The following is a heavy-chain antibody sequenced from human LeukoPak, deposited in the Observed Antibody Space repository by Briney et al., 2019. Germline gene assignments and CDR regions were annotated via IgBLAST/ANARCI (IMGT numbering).Heavy chain of an antibody. D-gene: IGHD1-26*01. V-gene: IGHV3-53*01. CDR2: IYSGGST. Sequence: GGSLRLSCAASGFTVSSNYMSWVRQAPGKGLEWVSVIYSGGSTYYADSVKGRFTISRDNSKNTLYLQMNSLRAEDTAVYYCARSLDRVGATRYFDYWGQGTLVTVSS. CDR3: ARSLDRVGATRYFDY. J-gene: IGHJ4*02. CDR1: GFTVSSNY.